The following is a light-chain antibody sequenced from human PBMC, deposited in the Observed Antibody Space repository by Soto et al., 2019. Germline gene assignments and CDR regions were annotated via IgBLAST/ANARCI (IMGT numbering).Light chain of an antibody. V-gene: IGLV2-14*01. CDR1: SSDVGTYNY. CDR2: EVS. Sequence: QSALTQPASVSGSPGQSITISCTGTSSDVGTYNYVSWYQQHPGKAPKLMISEVSKRPSGVSNRFSGSKSGNTASLTISGLQDEDEADYYCSSYTRSSTLVVFGGGTKLTVL. CDR3: SSYTRSSTLVV. J-gene: IGLJ2*01.